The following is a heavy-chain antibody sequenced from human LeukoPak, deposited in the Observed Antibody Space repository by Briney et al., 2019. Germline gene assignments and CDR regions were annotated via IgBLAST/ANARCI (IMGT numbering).Heavy chain of an antibody. CDR1: GGSFSGYY. D-gene: IGHD6-19*01. J-gene: IGHJ2*01. CDR3: ARVLVDSSGSWYFDL. CDR2: INHSGST. V-gene: IGHV4-34*01. Sequence: PSETQSLTCAVSGGSFSGYYWSWIRQPPGKGLEWIGEINHSGSTNYNPSLKSRVTISVDTSKNQFSLKLSSVTAADTAVYYCARVLVDSSGSWYFDLWGRGTLVTVSS.